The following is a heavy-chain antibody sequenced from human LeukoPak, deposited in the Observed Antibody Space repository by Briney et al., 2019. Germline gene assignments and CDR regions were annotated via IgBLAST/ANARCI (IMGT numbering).Heavy chain of an antibody. CDR3: ARDQRGGTADDDY. Sequence: SETLSLTCTVSGGSISSYYWSWIRQPPGKGLEWIGYIYYSGSTNYNPSLKSRVTISVDTSKNQFSLKLSSVTAADTAVYYCARDQRGGTADDDYWGQGTLVTVSS. D-gene: IGHD6-13*01. J-gene: IGHJ4*02. CDR1: GGSISSYY. CDR2: IYYSGST. V-gene: IGHV4-59*01.